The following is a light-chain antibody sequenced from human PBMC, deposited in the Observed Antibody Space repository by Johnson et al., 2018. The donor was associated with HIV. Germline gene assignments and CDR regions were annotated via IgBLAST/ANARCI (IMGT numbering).Light chain of an antibody. CDR2: DNN. J-gene: IGLJ1*01. CDR3: GTWDSSLSAGL. V-gene: IGLV1-51*01. Sequence: QSVLTQPPSVSAAPGQKVTISCSGSSSNIGNNYVSWYQQLPGTAPKLLIYDNNKRPSGIPDRFSGSKSGTSATLGITGLQTGGEADYYCGTWDSSLSAGLFGTGTKVTVL. CDR1: SSNIGNNY.